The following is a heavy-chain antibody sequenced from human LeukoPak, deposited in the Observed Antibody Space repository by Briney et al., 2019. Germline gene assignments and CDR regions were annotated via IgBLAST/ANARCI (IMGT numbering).Heavy chain of an antibody. CDR2: INWNGGST. Sequence: PGGSLRLSCAASGFTFDDYGMSWVRQAPGKGLEWVSGINWNGGSTGYADSVKGRFTISRDNAKNSLYLQMNSLRAEDTALYYCARDADILENDAFDIWGQGTMVTVSS. J-gene: IGHJ3*02. CDR1: GFTFDDYG. CDR3: ARDADILENDAFDI. D-gene: IGHD2-15*01. V-gene: IGHV3-20*04.